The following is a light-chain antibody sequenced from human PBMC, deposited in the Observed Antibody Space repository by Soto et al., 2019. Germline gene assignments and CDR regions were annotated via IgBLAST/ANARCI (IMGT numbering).Light chain of an antibody. CDR1: QSVSSSY. Sequence: EIVLTQSPGTLSLSPGERATLSCRASQSVSSSYLAWYQQKPGQAPRLLIYGASSRATGIPDRFSGSGSGTDFTLTISRLEPEDFAVYFCHQYGSSPWTFGQGTKVEV. CDR3: HQYGSSPWT. CDR2: GAS. J-gene: IGKJ1*01. V-gene: IGKV3-20*01.